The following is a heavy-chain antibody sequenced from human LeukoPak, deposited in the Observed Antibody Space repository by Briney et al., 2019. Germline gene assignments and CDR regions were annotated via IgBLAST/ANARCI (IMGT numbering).Heavy chain of an antibody. CDR3: ARDGLRSITMIVVVITYYFDY. CDR2: ISGSGGST. Sequence: GGSLRLSCAASGFTFSSYAMSWVRQAPGKGLEWVSAISGSGGSTYYADSVKGRFTISRDNSKNTLYLQMNSLRAEDTAVYYCARDGLRSITMIVVVITYYFDYWGQGTLVTVSS. CDR1: GFTFSSYA. J-gene: IGHJ4*02. V-gene: IGHV3-23*01. D-gene: IGHD3-22*01.